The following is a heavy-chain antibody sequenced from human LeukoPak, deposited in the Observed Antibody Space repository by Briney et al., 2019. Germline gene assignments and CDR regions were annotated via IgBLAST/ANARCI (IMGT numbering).Heavy chain of an antibody. V-gene: IGHV4-38-2*02. CDR2: IYYSGST. CDR3: AREGQSNYGEGDWFDP. Sequence: SETLSLTCTVSGYSISTSYYWGWIRQPPGKGLEWIGSIYYSGSTYYNPSLKSRVTISVDTSKNQFSLKLSSVTAADTAVYYCAREGQSNYGEGDWFDPWGQGTLVTVSS. J-gene: IGHJ5*02. D-gene: IGHD4-11*01. CDR1: GYSISTSYY.